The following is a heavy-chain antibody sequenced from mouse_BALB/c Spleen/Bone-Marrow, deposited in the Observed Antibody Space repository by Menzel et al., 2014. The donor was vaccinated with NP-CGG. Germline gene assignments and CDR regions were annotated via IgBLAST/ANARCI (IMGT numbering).Heavy chain of an antibody. V-gene: IGHV1-54*01. CDR1: GYAFXNYL. J-gene: IGHJ3*01. CDR3: ARSRGYDVGPFAF. CDR2: INPGSGSS. Sequence: QVQLQQSGAELVRPGTSVKVSCKASGYAFXNYLIEWVKQRPGQGLEWIGVINPGSGSSNFNENFKGKATLTADRSSSIAYMLLSSLTSDDSAVYFCARSRGYDVGPFAFWGQGTLVTVSA. D-gene: IGHD2-2*01.